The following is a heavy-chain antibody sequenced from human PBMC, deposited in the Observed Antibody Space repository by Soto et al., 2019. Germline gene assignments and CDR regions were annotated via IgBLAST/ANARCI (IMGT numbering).Heavy chain of an antibody. CDR2: INPFDGTA. D-gene: IGHD6-19*01. V-gene: IGHV1-46*01. CDR3: ARVQIASGWRYAGDY. CDR1: GYTFTNYY. Sequence: QVQLVQSGAEVKKPGASVKVSCKASGYTFTNYYIQWVRQAPGQGLEWLGIINPFDGTATNAQKFQGRATFTRDTSTSTVYMQVSSLTSDDTAVYYCARVQIASGWRYAGDYWGQGTLVTVSS. J-gene: IGHJ4*02.